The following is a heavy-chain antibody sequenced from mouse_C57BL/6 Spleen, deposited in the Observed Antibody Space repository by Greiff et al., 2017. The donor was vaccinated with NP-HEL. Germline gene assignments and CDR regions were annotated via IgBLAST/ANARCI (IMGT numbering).Heavy chain of an antibody. CDR2: IWGDGST. D-gene: IGHD1-1*01. CDR3: AKHASNYYGSSYWYFDV. CDR1: GFSLTSYG. Sequence: VKLVESGPGLVAPSQSLSITCTVSGFSLTSYGVDWVRQPPGKGLEWLGVIWGDGSTNYNSALMSRLSISKDNSKSQVFLKMNSLQTDDTAMYYCAKHASNYYGSSYWYFDVWGTGTTVTVSS. V-gene: IGHV2-9*01. J-gene: IGHJ1*03.